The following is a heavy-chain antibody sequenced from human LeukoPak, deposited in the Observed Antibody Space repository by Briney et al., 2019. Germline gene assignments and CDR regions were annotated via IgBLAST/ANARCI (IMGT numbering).Heavy chain of an antibody. D-gene: IGHD3-3*01. J-gene: IGHJ4*02. CDR3: ARMSGWGRRRLWSGRGY. CDR2: IYYSGSS. Sequence: PSETLSLTCSVSGGSISSSNYHWVWIRQPPGKRLEWIGSIYYSGSSYYNPSLKSRVTMSVDTSKNQFSLKLSSVTAADTAVYYCARMSGWGRRRLWSGRGYWGQGTLVTVSS. CDR1: GGSISSSNYH. V-gene: IGHV4-39*07.